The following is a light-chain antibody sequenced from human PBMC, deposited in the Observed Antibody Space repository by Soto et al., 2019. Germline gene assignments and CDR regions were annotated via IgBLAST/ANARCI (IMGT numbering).Light chain of an antibody. J-gene: IGKJ1*01. CDR3: QKYNNWPTWT. Sequence: EIVMTQSPATLSVSPGERATLSCRASQSVSSNYLGWYQKKPGQAPRLLIYGASTRATGIPARFSGSGSETELTLTIISLQEEDSAVYFFQKYNNWPTWTFGQGTKVDIK. V-gene: IGKV3-15*01. CDR1: QSVSSN. CDR2: GAS.